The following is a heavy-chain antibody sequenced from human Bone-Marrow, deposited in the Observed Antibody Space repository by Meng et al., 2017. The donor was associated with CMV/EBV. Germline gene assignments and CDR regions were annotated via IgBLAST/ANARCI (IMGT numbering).Heavy chain of an antibody. D-gene: IGHD4-11*01. CDR2: ISAYNGNT. J-gene: IGHJ6*02. Sequence: ASVKVSCKASGYTFTSYGISWVRQAPGQGLEWMGWISAYNGNTNYAQKFQGRVTMTEDTSTDTAYMGLSSLRSEDTAVYYCATDLGGGSKGHYYYYYGMDVWGQGTTVTVSS. CDR1: GYTFTSYG. CDR3: ATDLGGGSKGHYYYYYGMDV. V-gene: IGHV1-18*01.